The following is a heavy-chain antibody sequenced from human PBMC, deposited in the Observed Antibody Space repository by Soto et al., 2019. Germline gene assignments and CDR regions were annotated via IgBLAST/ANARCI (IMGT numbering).Heavy chain of an antibody. V-gene: IGHV4-31*03. CDR2: IYYSGST. CDR3: ARDITQRYCSGGSCYGAGGFDY. D-gene: IGHD2-15*01. CDR1: GGSISSGGYY. Sequence: LSLTCTVSGGSISSGGYYWSWIRQHPGKGLEWIGYIYYSGSTYYNPSLKSRVTISVDTSKNQFSLKLSSVTAADTAVYYCARDITQRYCSGGSCYGAGGFDYWGQGTLVTVSS. J-gene: IGHJ4*02.